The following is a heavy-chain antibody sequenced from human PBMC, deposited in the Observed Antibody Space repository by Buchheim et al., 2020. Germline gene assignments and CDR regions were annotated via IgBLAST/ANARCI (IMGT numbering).Heavy chain of an antibody. CDR2: ISSSGSTI. V-gene: IGHV3-48*03. J-gene: IGHJ6*02. CDR3: AAEPWRAYVYYYGMDV. D-gene: IGHD3-10*02. CDR1: GFTFSSYE. Sequence: EVQLVESGGGLVQPGGSLRLSCAASGFTFSSYEMNWVRQAPGKGLEWVSYISSSGSTIYYADSVKGRFTIYRDNAKNSLYLQMNSLRAEDTAVYYCAAEPWRAYVYYYGMDVWGQGTT.